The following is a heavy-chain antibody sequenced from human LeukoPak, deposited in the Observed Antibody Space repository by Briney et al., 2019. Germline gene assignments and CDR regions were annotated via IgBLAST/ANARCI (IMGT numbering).Heavy chain of an antibody. J-gene: IGHJ6*02. CDR1: GFIFSSYS. Sequence: GGSLRLSCAASGFIFSSYSMNWVRQAPGKGLEWVSYICSSSSHIYYADSVRGRFTISRDNAKNSLYLQMNSLRAEDTAVYYCARGYCTGNNCRPYYYYGMDVWGQGTTVTVSS. D-gene: IGHD2-8*02. CDR2: ICSSSSHI. V-gene: IGHV3-21*01. CDR3: ARGYCTGNNCRPYYYYGMDV.